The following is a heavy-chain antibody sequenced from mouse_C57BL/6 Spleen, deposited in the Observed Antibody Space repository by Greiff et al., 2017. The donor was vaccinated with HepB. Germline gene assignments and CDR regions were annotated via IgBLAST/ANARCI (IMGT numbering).Heavy chain of an antibody. D-gene: IGHD1-1*01. CDR2: IHPNSGST. J-gene: IGHJ2*01. CDR1: GYTFTSYW. V-gene: IGHV1-64*01. Sequence: QVQLKQPGAELVKPGASVKLSCKASGYTFTSYWMHWVKQRPGQGLEWIGMIHPNSGSTNYNEKFKSKATLTVDKSSSTAYMQLSSLTSEDSAVYYCANFYYGSSYVGYWGQGTTLTVSS. CDR3: ANFYYGSSYVGY.